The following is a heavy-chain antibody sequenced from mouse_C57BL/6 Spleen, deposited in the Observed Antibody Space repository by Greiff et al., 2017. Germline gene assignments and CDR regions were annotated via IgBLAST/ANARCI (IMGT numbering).Heavy chain of an antibody. V-gene: IGHV1-18*01. CDR2: INPNNGGT. D-gene: IGHD1-1*01. Sequence: VQLQQSGPELVKPGASVSIPCKASGYTFTDYNMDWVKQSHGKSLEWIGDINPNNGGTIYNQKFKGKATLTVDKSSSTAYMELRSLTSEDTAVYYCARDFTTGGYFDVWGTGTTVTVSS. J-gene: IGHJ1*03. CDR3: ARDFTTGGYFDV. CDR1: GYTFTDYN.